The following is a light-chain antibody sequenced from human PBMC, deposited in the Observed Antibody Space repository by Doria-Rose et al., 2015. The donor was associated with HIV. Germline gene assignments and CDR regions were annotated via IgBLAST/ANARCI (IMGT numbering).Light chain of an antibody. J-gene: IGKJ1*01. Sequence: DIRMTQSHSTLSASVGDRVTITCRASQSISNWLDWYQQKPGQDPKLLIYKASTLQSGVPSRFRGSGSGTEFTLTINSLQPDDFATYYCQHFDKYFSWTFGHGTKVDIK. CDR2: KAS. CDR1: QSISNW. V-gene: IGKV1-5*03. CDR3: QHFDKYFSWT.